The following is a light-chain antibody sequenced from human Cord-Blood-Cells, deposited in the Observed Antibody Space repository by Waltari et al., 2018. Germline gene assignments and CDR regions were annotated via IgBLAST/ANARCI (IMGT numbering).Light chain of an antibody. V-gene: IGKV3-11*01. CDR3: QQRSNWPPFT. J-gene: IGKJ3*01. CDR1: QSVSSY. CDR2: DAS. Sequence: EIVLTQSQAPLPLSAGERATLSCRASQSVSSYLAWYQQKPGQAPRLLIYDASNRATGIPARFSGSGSGTDFTLTISSLEPEDFAVYYCQQRSNWPPFTFGPGTKVDIK.